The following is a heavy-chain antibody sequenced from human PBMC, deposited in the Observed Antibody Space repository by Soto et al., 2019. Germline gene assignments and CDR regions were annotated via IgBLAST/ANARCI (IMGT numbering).Heavy chain of an antibody. CDR2: MYNTGST. CDR3: ARDLWGYCGTDCYPLDV. J-gene: IGHJ6*02. V-gene: IGHV4-59*01. CDR1: GGSISRYY. D-gene: IGHD2-21*02. Sequence: QVQLQESGPGLVKPSETLSLTCTVSGGSISRYYWSWIRLPPAQGLEWIGYMYNTGSTVSNPSFKSRVTISVDTSNTQFSLKLNSVTAADTAVYYCARDLWGYCGTDCYPLDVWGQGTTVTVSS.